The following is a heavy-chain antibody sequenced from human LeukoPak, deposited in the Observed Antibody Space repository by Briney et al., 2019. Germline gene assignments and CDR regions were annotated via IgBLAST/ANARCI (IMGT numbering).Heavy chain of an antibody. V-gene: IGHV4-39*01. CDR1: GDSITSSSYY. Sequence: SETLTLTCTVSGDSITSSSYYWGWIRQPPGKGLEWIGSISHNGNTYYSPSLKSRLTMSMDTSKNQFSLKLNSVTAADTAVSYCASWRGSRGYDWGFDYWGQGTLVTVSS. J-gene: IGHJ4*02. CDR3: ASWRGSRGYDWGFDY. D-gene: IGHD5-12*01. CDR2: ISHNGNT.